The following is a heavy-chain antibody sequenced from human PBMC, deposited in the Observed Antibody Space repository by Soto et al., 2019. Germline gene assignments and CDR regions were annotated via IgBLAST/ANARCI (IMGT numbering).Heavy chain of an antibody. V-gene: IGHV1-69*12. CDR2: IMPIFRTP. D-gene: IGHD5-12*01. CDR1: GGTFSNSA. Sequence: QVHLEQSGAEVKRPGYSVKVSCKASGGTFSNSAISWVRQAPGQGLEWMGGIMPIFRTPDYAQKFQGRVIMTADESSTTAYMELTGLSSDDTAVYSCARDKDRLQLGGNYYYILDVWGQGTTVTVSS. J-gene: IGHJ6*02. CDR3: ARDKDRLQLGGNYYYILDV.